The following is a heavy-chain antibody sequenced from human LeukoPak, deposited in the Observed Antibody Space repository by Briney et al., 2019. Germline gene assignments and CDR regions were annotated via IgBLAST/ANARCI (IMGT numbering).Heavy chain of an antibody. Sequence: SVKVSCKASGGTFSSYAISWVRQAPGQGLEWMGGIIPIFGTANYAQKFQGRVTITTDESTSTAYMELSSLRSEDTAVYYCAVYPSAVYYYYMDVWGKGTTVTVSS. V-gene: IGHV1-69*05. CDR2: IIPIFGTA. D-gene: IGHD5/OR15-5a*01. J-gene: IGHJ6*03. CDR3: AVYPSAVYYYYMDV. CDR1: GGTFSSYA.